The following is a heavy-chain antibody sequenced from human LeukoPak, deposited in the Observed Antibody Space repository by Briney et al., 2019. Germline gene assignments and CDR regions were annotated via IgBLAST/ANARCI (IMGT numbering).Heavy chain of an antibody. V-gene: IGHV3-11*01. J-gene: IGHJ4*02. CDR3: AKIVLSVAGTGVRYFDY. Sequence: GGSLRLSCAASGFTFSDYYMSWIRQAPGKGLEWVSYIGSSGSTIYYADSVKGRFTISRDNSKNTLYLQMNSLRAEDTAVYYCAKIVLSVAGTGVRYFDYWGQGTLVTVSS. D-gene: IGHD6-19*01. CDR2: IGSSGSTI. CDR1: GFTFSDYY.